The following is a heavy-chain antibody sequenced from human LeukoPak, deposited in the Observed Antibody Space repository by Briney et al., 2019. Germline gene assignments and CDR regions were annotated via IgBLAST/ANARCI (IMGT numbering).Heavy chain of an antibody. CDR1: GGSISSYY. V-gene: IGHV4-59*01. CDR3: ARSGENYGYDWFDP. J-gene: IGHJ5*02. CDR2: IYYSGST. D-gene: IGHD5-18*01. Sequence: SETLSLTCTVSGGSISSYYWSWIRQPPGKGLERIGYIYYSGSTNYNPSLKSRVTISVDTSKNQFSLRLSSVTAADTAVYYCARSGENYGYDWFDPWGQGTLVTVSS.